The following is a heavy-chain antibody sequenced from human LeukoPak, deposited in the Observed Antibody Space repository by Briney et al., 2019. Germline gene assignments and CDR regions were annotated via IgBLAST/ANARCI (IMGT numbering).Heavy chain of an antibody. CDR3: ARLVGQYYYDSSGYYYVGYFDY. V-gene: IGHV4-39*01. D-gene: IGHD3-22*01. CDR1: GGSISSSSYY. CDR2: IYYSGST. Sequence: SETLSLTCTVSGGSISSSSYYWGWIRQPPGKGLEWIGSIYYSGSTYYNPSLKSRVTISVDTSKNQFSLKLSSVTAADTAVYYCARLVGQYYYDSSGYYYVGYFDYWGQGTLVTVSS. J-gene: IGHJ4*02.